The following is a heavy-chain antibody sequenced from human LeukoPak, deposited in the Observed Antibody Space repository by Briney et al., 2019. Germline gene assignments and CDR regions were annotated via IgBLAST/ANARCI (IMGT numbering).Heavy chain of an antibody. D-gene: IGHD5-18*01. CDR2: ISYDGSNK. J-gene: IGHJ5*02. Sequence: GGSLRLSCAASGFTFSSYAMSWVRQAPGKGLEWVAVISYDGSNKYYADSVKGRFTISRDNSKNTLYLQMNSLRAEDTAVYYCAREGSTWILNNWFGPWGQGTLVTVSS. CDR3: AREGSTWILNNWFGP. V-gene: IGHV3-30-3*01. CDR1: GFTFSSYA.